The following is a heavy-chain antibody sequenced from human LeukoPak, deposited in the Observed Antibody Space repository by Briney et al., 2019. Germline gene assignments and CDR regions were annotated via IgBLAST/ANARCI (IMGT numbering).Heavy chain of an antibody. Sequence: SETLSLTSTVSGGSISSSGYYWGWVRQPPGKGLEWIGSIYYSGSTYYSPSLKSQVTISVDTSKNQFPLKLSSVTAADTAVYYCARAHYDSSGYYFDYWGQGTLVTVSS. CDR3: ARAHYDSSGYYFDY. CDR2: IYYSGST. CDR1: GGSISSSGYY. J-gene: IGHJ4*02. D-gene: IGHD3-22*01. V-gene: IGHV4-39*06.